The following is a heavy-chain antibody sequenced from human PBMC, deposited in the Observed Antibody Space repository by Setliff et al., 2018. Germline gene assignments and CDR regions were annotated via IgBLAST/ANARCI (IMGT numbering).Heavy chain of an antibody. CDR1: GGSISSSSYY. V-gene: IGHV4-39*07. Sequence: SETLSFTCTVSGGSISSSSYYWGWIRQPPGKGLEWIGSIYYSGSTYYNLSLKSRVTISVDTSKNQFSLKLSSVTAADTAVYYCARRETYYNFWSGYYAYWGQGTLVTVSS. J-gene: IGHJ4*02. D-gene: IGHD3-3*01. CDR3: ARRETYYNFWSGYYAY. CDR2: IYYSGST.